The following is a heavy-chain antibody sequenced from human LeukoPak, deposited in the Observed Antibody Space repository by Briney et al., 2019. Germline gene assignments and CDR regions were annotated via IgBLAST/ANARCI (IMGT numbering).Heavy chain of an antibody. D-gene: IGHD2-21*02. CDR1: GGSFSGYY. J-gene: IGHJ3*02. CDR3: ARTVVTTTSAFDI. Sequence: SETLSLTCAVYGGSFSGYYWRWIRHPPGKGREWLAEINHSGSTNYNPSLKSRVTISVDTSKNQFYLKVSSVTAADTALYYCARTVVTTTSAFDIWGQGTMVTVSS. CDR2: INHSGST. V-gene: IGHV4-34*01.